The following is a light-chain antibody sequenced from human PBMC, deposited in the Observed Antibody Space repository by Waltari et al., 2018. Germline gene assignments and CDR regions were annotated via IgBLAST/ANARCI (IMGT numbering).Light chain of an antibody. J-gene: IGKJ1*01. CDR3: QHYYNYPWT. CDR1: QTVGSY. Sequence: AIQMTQSPSSFSAFAGYRVTITCRASQTVGSYLAWYQQKPGKAPKLLIFAASTLQSGVPSRFSGSGSGTDFTLTISCLQSEDFATYFCQHYYNYPWTFGQGTKVEVK. CDR2: AAS. V-gene: IGKV1-8*01.